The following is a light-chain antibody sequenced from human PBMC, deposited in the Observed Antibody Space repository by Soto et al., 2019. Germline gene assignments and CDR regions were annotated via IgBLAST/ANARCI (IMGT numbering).Light chain of an antibody. CDR2: EAS. V-gene: IGKV3-11*01. J-gene: IGKJ1*01. CDR3: QQRERT. Sequence: VLTQSPATLSLSPGERATLSCRASPSVLTYIAWYQQKPGQAPRLLIYEASKRATGVPARFSGSGSGTEFTLTICSLEPEDFAVYFCQQRERTFGQGTKV. CDR1: PSVLTY.